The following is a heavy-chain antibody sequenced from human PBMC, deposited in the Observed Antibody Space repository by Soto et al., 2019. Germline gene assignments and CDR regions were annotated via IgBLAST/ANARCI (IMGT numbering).Heavy chain of an antibody. CDR2: ISPYNDYT. J-gene: IGHJ6*02. D-gene: IGHD3-16*01. Sequence: QVQLAQSANEVKKPGASVRVSCKAAGYTFIRYGIAWVRQAPGQGLEWMGWISPYNDYTVYAQKFQGRVSMTADTSTRTAYMNLRGLKSDDTAVYYCARGGYYDNSWGKLSHYGLDVWGQGTSLSVSS. V-gene: IGHV1-18*01. CDR3: ARGGYYDNSWGKLSHYGLDV. CDR1: GYTFIRYG.